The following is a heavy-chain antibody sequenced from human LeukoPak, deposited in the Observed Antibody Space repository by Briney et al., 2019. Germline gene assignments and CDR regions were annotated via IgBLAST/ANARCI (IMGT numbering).Heavy chain of an antibody. Sequence: PGGSLRLSCAASGFTFSSYGMHWVRQAPGKRLEWVAFIRYDGSNKYYADSVKGRFTISRDNSKNTLYLQMNSLRAEDTAVYYCATGKNSGSYWNDAFDIWGQGTMVTVSS. CDR1: GFTFSSYG. V-gene: IGHV3-30*02. J-gene: IGHJ3*02. D-gene: IGHD1-26*01. CDR3: ATGKNSGSYWNDAFDI. CDR2: IRYDGSNK.